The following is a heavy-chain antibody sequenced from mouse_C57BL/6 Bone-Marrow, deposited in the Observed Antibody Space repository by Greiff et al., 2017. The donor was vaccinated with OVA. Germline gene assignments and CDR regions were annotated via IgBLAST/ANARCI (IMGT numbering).Heavy chain of an antibody. D-gene: IGHD4-1*01. CDR2: ISNLAYSI. J-gene: IGHJ1*01. V-gene: IGHV5-15*01. CDR1: GFTFSDYG. Sequence: EVKVVESGGGLVQPGGSLKLSCAASGFTFSDYGMAWVRQAPRKGPEWVAFISNLAYSIYYADTVTGRFTISSANAKNTLYLEMSSLRSEDTAMYYCARRGTGTDWYFDVWGAGTTVTVSS. CDR3: ARRGTGTDWYFDV.